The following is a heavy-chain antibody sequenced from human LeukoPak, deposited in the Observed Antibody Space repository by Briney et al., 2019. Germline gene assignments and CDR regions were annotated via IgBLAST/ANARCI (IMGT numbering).Heavy chain of an antibody. CDR1: GFTFSSYW. CDR2: INSDGSST. D-gene: IGHD3-3*01. J-gene: IGHJ5*02. Sequence: GGSLRLSCAASGFTFSSYWMHRVRQAPGKGLVWVSRINSDGSSTSYADSVKGRFTISRDNAKNTLYLQMNSLRAEDTAVYYCARGASDYDFWSGANWFDPWGQGTLVTVSS. V-gene: IGHV3-74*01. CDR3: ARGASDYDFWSGANWFDP.